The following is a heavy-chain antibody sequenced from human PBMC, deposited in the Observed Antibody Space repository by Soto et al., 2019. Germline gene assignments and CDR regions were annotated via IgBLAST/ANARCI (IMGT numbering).Heavy chain of an antibody. CDR3: ARGVGFGYYYYHMDL. Sequence: SETLSLTCTVSGDSVSSVSDYWSWIRQPPGKGLEWIGYIYYSGSADYNPSLGSRVTISIDTSKNQFSLKLTSVTAADTAVYYCARGVGFGYYYYHMDLWGQGTTVTVSS. J-gene: IGHJ6*02. V-gene: IGHV4-61*01. CDR2: IYYSGSA. CDR1: GDSVSSVSDY. D-gene: IGHD3-10*01.